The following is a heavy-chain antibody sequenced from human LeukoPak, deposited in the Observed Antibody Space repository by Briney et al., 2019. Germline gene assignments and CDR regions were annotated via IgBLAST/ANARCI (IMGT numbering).Heavy chain of an antibody. V-gene: IGHV3-74*01. CDR2: INSDESST. CDR3: AREGAYCSGGSCQSGRIVNDAFDI. Sequence: PGGSLRLSCAASGFTFSSYWMYWVRQAPGKGLVWVSRINSDESSTSYADSVKGRFTISRDNSKNTLYLQMNSLRAEDTSVYYCAREGAYCSGGSCQSGRIVNDAFDIWGQGTMVTVSS. D-gene: IGHD2-15*01. J-gene: IGHJ3*02. CDR1: GFTFSSYW.